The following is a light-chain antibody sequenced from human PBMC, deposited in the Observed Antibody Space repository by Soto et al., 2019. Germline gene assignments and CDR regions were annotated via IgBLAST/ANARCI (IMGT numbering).Light chain of an antibody. Sequence: IVLTQSPGTLSLSPGERATLSCRASRSVTSTYLAWYQQKPGQSPRLIIYGGSIRATGFPDRFSGGGSGPDFTLTISRLEPEESAVYYWRCKQFDRARIYSFGQGTTLEI. CDR2: GGS. V-gene: IGKV3-20*01. CDR3: RCKQFDRARIYS. J-gene: IGKJ2*03. CDR1: RSVTSTY.